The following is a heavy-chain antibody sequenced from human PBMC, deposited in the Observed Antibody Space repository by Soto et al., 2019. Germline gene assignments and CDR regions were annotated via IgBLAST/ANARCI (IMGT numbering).Heavy chain of an antibody. CDR2: ISGSGGST. CDR1: GFTFRNYA. D-gene: IGHD6-13*01. Sequence: AGGSLRLSCAASGFTFRNYAMTWVRQAPGKGLEWVSEISGSGGSTYYADSVKGRFTISRDNSKNTLYLQMNSLRAEDTAVYYCAKSRWEQQLTTYYYGMDVWGQGTTVTVSS. V-gene: IGHV3-23*01. CDR3: AKSRWEQQLTTYYYGMDV. J-gene: IGHJ6*02.